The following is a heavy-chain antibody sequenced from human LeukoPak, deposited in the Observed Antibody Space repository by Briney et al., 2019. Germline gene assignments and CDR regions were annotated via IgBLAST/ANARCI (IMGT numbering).Heavy chain of an antibody. D-gene: IGHD2-15*01. CDR1: GFSLSSGYY. Sequence: SETLSLTCAVSGFSLSSGYYWGWFRQPPGKGLEWIGSIYHTGSTYYNPSLESRVTISVDTSKKQFSLNLRSVTAADTAVYYCARPGYCSGGTCYFDSWGQGALVTVSS. J-gene: IGHJ4*02. CDR2: IYHTGST. V-gene: IGHV4-38-2*01. CDR3: ARPGYCSGGTCYFDS.